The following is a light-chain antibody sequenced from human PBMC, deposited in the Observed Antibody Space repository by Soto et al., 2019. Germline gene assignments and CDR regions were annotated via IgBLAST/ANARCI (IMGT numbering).Light chain of an antibody. CDR1: QSVGTD. CDR2: GAS. V-gene: IGKV3-15*01. CDR3: RLYNDWPRFT. Sequence: IVMTQSPATLSVSPGERATLSCRASQSVGTDLAWYQQKPGQAPRRLIYGASTRATGIPARFSGSGSGTEFTLSINSLQSEDLAVYYCRLYNDWPRFTSGPGTKVEIK. J-gene: IGKJ3*01.